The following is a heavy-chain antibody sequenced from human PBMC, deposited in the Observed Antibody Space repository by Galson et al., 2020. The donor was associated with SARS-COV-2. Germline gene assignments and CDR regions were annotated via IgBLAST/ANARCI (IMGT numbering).Heavy chain of an antibody. CDR3: TATRAY. J-gene: IGHJ4*02. V-gene: IGHV3-74*01. CDR1: GFTFSSYW. CDR2: INSDGNNT. D-gene: IGHD1-26*01. Sequence: AGSLRISCAASGFTFSSYWMHWVRQAPGKGLVWVSRINSDGNNTSYADSVKGRFTISRDNAKNTLYLQMNSLRAEDTALYYCTATRAYWGQGTLVTVSS.